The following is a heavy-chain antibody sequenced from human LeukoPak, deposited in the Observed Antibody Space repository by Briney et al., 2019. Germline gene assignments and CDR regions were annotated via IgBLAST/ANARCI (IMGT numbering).Heavy chain of an antibody. D-gene: IGHD6-13*01. V-gene: IGHV5-51*01. CDR3: ARQFGSSSSAFDI. J-gene: IGHJ3*02. Sequence: GGSLKISCKGSGYSFTTYWIGWVRQMPGKGLEWMGIIYPGDSDTRYSPSFQGQVTISADKSISNAYLQWSSLKASDTAMYYCARQFGSSSSAFDIRGQGTMVTVSS. CDR1: GYSFTTYW. CDR2: IYPGDSDT.